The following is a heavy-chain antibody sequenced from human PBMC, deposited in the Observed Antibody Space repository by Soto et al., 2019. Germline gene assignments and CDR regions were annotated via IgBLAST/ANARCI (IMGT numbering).Heavy chain of an antibody. J-gene: IGHJ1*01. CDR2: IHSSGSI. V-gene: IGHV4-30-4*01. CDR1: GGSISSDDYY. D-gene: IGHD3-22*01. Sequence: SETLSLTCTVSGGSISSDDYYWSWIRQAPGRGLEWIGYIHSSGSIYYNPSLKSRATMSIDTAGNQFSLKVSSVTVADTAVDYCARDLDGLHDDTSGPFPRPGWGQGTLVTVSS. CDR3: ARDLDGLHDDTSGPFPRPG.